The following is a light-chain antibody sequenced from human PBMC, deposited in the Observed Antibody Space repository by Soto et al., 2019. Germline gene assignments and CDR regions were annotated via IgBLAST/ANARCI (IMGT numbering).Light chain of an antibody. J-gene: IGKJ1*01. Sequence: EIVLTQSPCTLSLSPGERATLSCRASHSVSSSYLAWYQQKPGQAPRLLIYGASSRATGIPDRFSGSGSGTDFTLTISRLEPEDFAVYYCQQYGSSPRTFGQGTKVDI. CDR3: QQYGSSPRT. CDR2: GAS. V-gene: IGKV3-20*01. CDR1: HSVSSSY.